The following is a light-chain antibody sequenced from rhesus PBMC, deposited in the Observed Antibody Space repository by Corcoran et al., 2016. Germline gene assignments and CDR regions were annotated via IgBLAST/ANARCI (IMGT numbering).Light chain of an antibody. V-gene: IGKV1-74*01. CDR3: QHNYGTPLT. CDR1: ENVNNY. Sequence: DIQMTQSPSSLSASVGDRITITCRASENVNNYLNWYQQKTGKAPNLLIYKASTLQSGVPSRFSGSGSGTDYTFTINSLQSEDVATYYCQHNYGTPLTCGGGTKVEIK. J-gene: IGKJ4*01. CDR2: KAS.